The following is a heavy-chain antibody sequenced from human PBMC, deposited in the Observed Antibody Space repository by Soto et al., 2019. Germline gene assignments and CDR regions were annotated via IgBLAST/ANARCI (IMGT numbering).Heavy chain of an antibody. CDR3: ARDEEGYSGYPYYYYYMDV. CDR1: GYTFTSYG. D-gene: IGHD5-12*01. Sequence: GASVKVSCKASGYTFTSYGISWVRQAPGQGLEWMGWISAYNGNTNYAQKLQGRVTKTTDTSTSTAYMELRSLRSDDTAVYYCARDEEGYSGYPYYYYYMDVWGKGTTVTVSS. J-gene: IGHJ6*03. V-gene: IGHV1-18*01. CDR2: ISAYNGNT.